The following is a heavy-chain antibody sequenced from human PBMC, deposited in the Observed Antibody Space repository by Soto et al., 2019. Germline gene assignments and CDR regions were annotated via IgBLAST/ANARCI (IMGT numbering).Heavy chain of an antibody. CDR3: ASAKTTLGWGTLNWGDP. D-gene: IGHD3-16*01. CDR2: IYYSGST. CDR1: GGSISSSSYY. J-gene: IGHJ5*02. V-gene: IGHV4-39*01. Sequence: SETLSLTCTVSGGSISSSSYYWGWIRQPPGKGLEWIGSIYYSGSTYYNPSLKSRVTISVDTSKNQFSLKLSSVTAADTAVYYCASAKTTLGWGTLNWGDPWGQGTLVTVSS.